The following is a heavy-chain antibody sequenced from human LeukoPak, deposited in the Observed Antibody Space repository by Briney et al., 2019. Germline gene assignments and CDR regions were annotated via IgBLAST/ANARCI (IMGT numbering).Heavy chain of an antibody. CDR2: IYPGDSDT. Sequence: GESLKISCKGSGYDFTTYWIGWVRQMPGKGLEWMGIIYPGDSDTRYSPSFQGQVTISADKSISTAYLQWSSLKASDTAIYYCARRYCSSTSCNPYFFDYWGQGTLVTVSS. V-gene: IGHV5-51*01. D-gene: IGHD2-2*01. CDR1: GYDFTTYW. J-gene: IGHJ4*02. CDR3: ARRYCSSTSCNPYFFDY.